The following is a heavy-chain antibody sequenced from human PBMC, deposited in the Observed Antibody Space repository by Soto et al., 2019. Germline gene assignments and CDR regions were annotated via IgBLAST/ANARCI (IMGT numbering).Heavy chain of an antibody. CDR1: GRSFTGYY. V-gene: IGHV4-34*01. CDR2: ANHSGST. CDR3: ARAGIAMAGRHFGTPGRVGAFDI. J-gene: IGHJ3*02. Sequence: VQLQQWGAGLLKPSETLSPTCAVYGRSFTGYYWSWIRQPRGKGLVWVGEANHSGSTNYNPSLKNRVTISADTFKNQFSLKLSSVTAADTAVYYCARAGIAMAGRHFGTPGRVGAFDIWGQGTMVTVAS. D-gene: IGHD6-19*01.